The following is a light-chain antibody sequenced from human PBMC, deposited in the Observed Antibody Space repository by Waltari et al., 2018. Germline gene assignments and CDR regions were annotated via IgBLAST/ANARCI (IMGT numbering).Light chain of an antibody. CDR1: RSHTGAGHD. J-gene: IGLJ2*01. CDR3: QSYDSSRSGPVV. V-gene: IGLV1-40*01. CDR2: GNN. Sequence: QSVLTQPPSVSGAPGQRVTISRPGSRSHTGAGHDVHWYRQLPGTAPKLLIYGNNKRPSGVPDRFSGSKSGTSASLAITGLQAEDEAEYFCQSYDSSRSGPVVFGGGTKLTVL.